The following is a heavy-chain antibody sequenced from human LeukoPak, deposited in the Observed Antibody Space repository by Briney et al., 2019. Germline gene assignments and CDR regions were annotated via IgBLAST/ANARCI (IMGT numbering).Heavy chain of an antibody. CDR3: AREGRTGDFEGY. Sequence: AETLSLTCTVPDGSLNSDYWNWIRQPPGKGREWIGYIYPGVSTKYNPSLKSRVAISIDTSKNQLSLRLSSVTAADTAIYYCAREGRTGDFEGYWGQGILVTVPS. CDR1: DGSLNSDY. J-gene: IGHJ4*02. V-gene: IGHV4-59*12. D-gene: IGHD4-17*01. CDR2: IYPGVST.